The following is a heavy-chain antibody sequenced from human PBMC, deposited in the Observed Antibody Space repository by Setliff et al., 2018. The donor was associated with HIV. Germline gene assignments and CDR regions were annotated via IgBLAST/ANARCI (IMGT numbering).Heavy chain of an antibody. V-gene: IGHV4-34*01. CDR3: VRGYSSSWYGGGFDY. Sequence: PSETLSLTCAVYGGSFSGYYWSWIRQPPGKGLEWIGEINHSGSTNYNPSLKSRVTISVDTSKNQFSLKLSSVTAADTAVYYCVRGYSSSWYGGGFDYWGQGTLVTVSS. J-gene: IGHJ4*02. D-gene: IGHD6-13*01. CDR1: GGSFSGYY. CDR2: INHSGST.